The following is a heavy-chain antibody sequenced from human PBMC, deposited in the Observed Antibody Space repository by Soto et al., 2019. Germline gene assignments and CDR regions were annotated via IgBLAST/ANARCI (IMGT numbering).Heavy chain of an antibody. Sequence: PGGSLRLSCAASGFTFSSYAMHWVRQAPGKGLEWVAVISYDGSNKYYADSVKGRFTISRDNAKNTLYLQMNSLRAEDTAVYYCARDRTEVFMVFGVENYYMDVWGKGTAVTVSS. D-gene: IGHD3-3*01. CDR2: ISYDGSNK. J-gene: IGHJ6*03. V-gene: IGHV3-30-3*01. CDR3: ARDRTEVFMVFGVENYYMDV. CDR1: GFTFSSYA.